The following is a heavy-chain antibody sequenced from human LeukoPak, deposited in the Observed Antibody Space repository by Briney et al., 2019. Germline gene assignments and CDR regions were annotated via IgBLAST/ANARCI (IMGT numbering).Heavy chain of an antibody. Sequence: SQTLSLTCDISGDTVSSNSAAWNWIRQSPSRGLEWLGRTYYRSKWYYDYAVSVKSRITISPDTTKNQFSLQLNSVTADDTAVYYCARGFALDFWGQGTMVTVSS. V-gene: IGHV6-1*01. CDR1: GDTVSSNSAA. CDR3: ARGFALDF. J-gene: IGHJ3*01. CDR2: TYYRSKWYY.